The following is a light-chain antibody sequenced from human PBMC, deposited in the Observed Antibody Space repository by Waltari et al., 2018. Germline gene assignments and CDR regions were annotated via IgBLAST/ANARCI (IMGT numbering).Light chain of an antibody. CDR1: QRISSW. CDR3: QQYHSYG. Sequence: DIQMTQSPSTLSASVGDSVTITRRASQRISSWLAWYQQKPGKAPKLLNYKASSLESGVPSRFSGSGSGTEFTLTISSLQPDDFATYYCQQYHSYGFGQGTKVEIK. J-gene: IGKJ1*01. V-gene: IGKV1-5*03. CDR2: KAS.